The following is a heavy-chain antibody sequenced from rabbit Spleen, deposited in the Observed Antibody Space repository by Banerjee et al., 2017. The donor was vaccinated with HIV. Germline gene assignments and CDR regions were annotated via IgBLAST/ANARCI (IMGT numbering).Heavy chain of an antibody. CDR3: ARNAGASANL. Sequence: QSLEESGGDLVKPGASLTLTCTASGVSFSGDSFSGDSYMCWVRQAPGKGLEWIACIYTGSSGMPYYASWAKGRFTISKTSSTTVTLQMTSLTAADTATYFCARNAGASANLWGPGTLVTVS. V-gene: IGHV1S40*01. D-gene: IGHD4-2*01. CDR1: GVSFSGDSFSGDSY. J-gene: IGHJ4*01. CDR2: IYTGSSGMP.